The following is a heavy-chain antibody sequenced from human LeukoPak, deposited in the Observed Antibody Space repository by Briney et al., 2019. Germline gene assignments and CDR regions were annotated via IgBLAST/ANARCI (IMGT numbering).Heavy chain of an antibody. CDR1: GFTFSSYS. V-gene: IGHV3-21*01. D-gene: IGHD6-19*01. Sequence: GGSLRLSCAASGFTFSSYSMNWVRQAPGKGLEWVSSISSSSSYIYYADSVKGRFTISRDNAKSSLYLQMNSLRAEDTAVYYCAVTVAGDDWDYWGQGTLVTVSS. CDR3: AVTVAGDDWDY. J-gene: IGHJ4*02. CDR2: ISSSSSYI.